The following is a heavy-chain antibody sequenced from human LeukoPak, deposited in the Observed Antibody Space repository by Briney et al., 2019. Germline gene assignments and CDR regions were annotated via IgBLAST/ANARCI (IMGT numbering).Heavy chain of an antibody. Sequence: SVKVSCKASGGTFSSYAISWVRQAPGQGLEWMGGIIPIFGTANYAQKFQGRVTITADESTSTAYMELSSLRSEDTAVYYCALGNSYERRVYYYMDVWGKGTTATISS. J-gene: IGHJ6*03. V-gene: IGHV1-69*13. CDR1: GGTFSSYA. CDR2: IIPIFGTA. CDR3: ALGNSYERRVYYYMDV. D-gene: IGHD5-18*01.